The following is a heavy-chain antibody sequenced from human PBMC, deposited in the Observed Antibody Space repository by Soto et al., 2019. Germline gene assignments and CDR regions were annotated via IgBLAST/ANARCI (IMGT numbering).Heavy chain of an antibody. D-gene: IGHD6-19*01. Sequence: GESLKISCKGSGYSFTSYWISWVRQMPGKGLEWMGRIDPSDSYTNYSPSFQGHVTISADKSISTAYLQWSSLKASDTAMYYCARRNLYSSGWYYNDYWGQGTLVTVSS. J-gene: IGHJ4*02. CDR3: ARRNLYSSGWYYNDY. V-gene: IGHV5-10-1*01. CDR2: IDPSDSYT. CDR1: GYSFTSYW.